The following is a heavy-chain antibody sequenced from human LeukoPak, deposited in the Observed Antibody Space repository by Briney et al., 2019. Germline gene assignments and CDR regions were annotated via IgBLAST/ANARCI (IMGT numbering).Heavy chain of an antibody. D-gene: IGHD1-7*01. Sequence: PGGSLRLSCAASGFTISDYYMSWIRQVPGRGLEWVSYISNSGSIIFYADPVKGRFTISRDNAKNSLYLQMNSLRAEDTAVYYCARDSYGITGTLGPWGQGTLVTVSS. CDR3: ARDSYGITGTLGP. CDR2: ISNSGSII. V-gene: IGHV3-11*01. J-gene: IGHJ5*02. CDR1: GFTISDYY.